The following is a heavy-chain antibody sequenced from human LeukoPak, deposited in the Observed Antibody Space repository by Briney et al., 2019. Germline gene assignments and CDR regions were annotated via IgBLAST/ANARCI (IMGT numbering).Heavy chain of an antibody. V-gene: IGHV3-30*18. Sequence: GGSLRLSCAASGFSFISYGMHWVRQAPGKGLEWVGVISDDGRNKKYADSVKGRFTISRDNSKDTLYLQMNSLRDEDTAVYYCAKRPSDYGDYVTYFDYWGRGPLATVSS. D-gene: IGHD4-17*01. J-gene: IGHJ4*02. CDR2: ISDDGRNK. CDR1: GFSFISYG. CDR3: AKRPSDYGDYVTYFDY.